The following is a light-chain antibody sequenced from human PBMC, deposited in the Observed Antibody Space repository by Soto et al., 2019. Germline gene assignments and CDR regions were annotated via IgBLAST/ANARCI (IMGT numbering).Light chain of an antibody. Sequence: EIVLTQSPGTLSLSPGERATLSCRASQSVSSTYLAWYQQKPGQAPRLLIYGASIRATGIPDRFSGSGSGTDFTLTISRLEPEDFAVFYCQQYGRSPGLITFGPGTKVDIK. CDR1: QSVSSTY. CDR3: QQYGRSPGLIT. CDR2: GAS. V-gene: IGKV3-20*01. J-gene: IGKJ3*01.